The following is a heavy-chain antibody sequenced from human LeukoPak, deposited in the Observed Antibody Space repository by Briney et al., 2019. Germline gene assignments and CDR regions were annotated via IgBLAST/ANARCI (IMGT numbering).Heavy chain of an antibody. V-gene: IGHV3-9*01. Sequence: PGGSLRLSCAASGFTFDNYAMNWVRHVPGKGLEWISLISWNSGTIGYADSVKGRFTISGDNANNFLYLQMNSLRAEDTALYYCARAYKDRSLAGKKEFFQHWGQGTLVTVSS. CDR2: ISWNSGTI. D-gene: IGHD6-19*01. J-gene: IGHJ1*01. CDR3: ARAYKDRSLAGKKEFFQH. CDR1: GFTFDNYA.